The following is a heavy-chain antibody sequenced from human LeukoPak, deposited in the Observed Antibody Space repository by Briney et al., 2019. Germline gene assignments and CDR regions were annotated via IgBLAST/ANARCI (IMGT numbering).Heavy chain of an antibody. CDR1: GGTFSSYA. J-gene: IGHJ6*02. Sequence: SVKVSCKASGGTFSSYAISWVRQAPGQGLEWMGRIIPILGIANYAQKFQGRVTITADKSTSTAYMGLSSLRSEDTAVYYCARVDDYGDYRNGYYYYGMDVWGQGTTVTVSS. CDR2: IIPILGIA. V-gene: IGHV1-69*04. CDR3: ARVDDYGDYRNGYYYYGMDV. D-gene: IGHD4-17*01.